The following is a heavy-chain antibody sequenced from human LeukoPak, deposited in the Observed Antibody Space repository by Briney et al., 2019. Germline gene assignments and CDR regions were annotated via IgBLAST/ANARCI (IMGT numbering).Heavy chain of an antibody. V-gene: IGHV4-4*07. Sequence: SETLSLTCTVSGGSISDYYWSWIRQPAGKGLEWIGCIYISGNTNYNPSLKSRVTMSVDTSKNQFSLNLSSVTAEDTAVYYCARGDWFHPWGQGTLVTVSS. CDR3: ARGDWFHP. CDR2: IYISGNT. D-gene: IGHD5-24*01. CDR1: GGSISDYY. J-gene: IGHJ5*02.